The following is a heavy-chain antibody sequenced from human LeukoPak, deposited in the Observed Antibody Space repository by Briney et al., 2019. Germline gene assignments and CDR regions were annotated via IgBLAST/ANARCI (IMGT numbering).Heavy chain of an antibody. CDR2: IYTSGST. Sequence: SETLSLTCTVSGGSISSYYWSWFRQPAGKGLEWIGRIYTSGSTNYNPSLKSRVTMSVDTSKNQFSLKLNSVTAADTAVYYCAREYYEYVWGSYDYWGQGTLVTVSS. V-gene: IGHV4-4*07. D-gene: IGHD3-16*01. CDR3: AREYYEYVWGSYDY. J-gene: IGHJ4*02. CDR1: GGSISSYY.